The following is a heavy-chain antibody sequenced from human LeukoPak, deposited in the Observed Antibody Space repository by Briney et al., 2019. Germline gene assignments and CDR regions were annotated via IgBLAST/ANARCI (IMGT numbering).Heavy chain of an antibody. CDR2: ITNNGGRT. CDR1: GFTFSSYT. V-gene: IGHV3-64*01. Sequence: GGSLRLSCVASGFTFSSYTMHWVRQAPGKGLEYVSGITNNGGRTYYANSVKDRFTISRDNSKSTLYLQMGSLRLEDMAVYYCARDPLPSTTGLYFNTWGQGALVTVRS. J-gene: IGHJ4*02. D-gene: IGHD1-1*01. CDR3: ARDPLPSTTGLYFNT.